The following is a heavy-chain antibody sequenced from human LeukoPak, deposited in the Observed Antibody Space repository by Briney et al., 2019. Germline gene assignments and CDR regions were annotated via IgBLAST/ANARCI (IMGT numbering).Heavy chain of an antibody. CDR1: GGSISSSSYY. J-gene: IGHJ4*02. D-gene: IGHD1-26*01. CDR2: IYYSGST. CDR3: ARAPSLRGTTTYGLDY. V-gene: IGHV4-39*07. Sequence: SETLSLTCTVSGGSISSSSYYWGWIRQPPGKGLEWIGSIYYSGSTYYNPSLKSRVTISVDTSKNQFSLKLSSVTAADTAIYYCARAPSLRGTTTYGLDYWGQGTLVTVSS.